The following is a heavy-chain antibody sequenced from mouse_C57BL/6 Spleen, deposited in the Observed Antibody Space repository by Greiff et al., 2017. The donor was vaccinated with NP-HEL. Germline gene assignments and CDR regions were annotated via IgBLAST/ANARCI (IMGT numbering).Heavy chain of an antibody. CDR1: GYTFTSYW. Sequence: VQLKESGAELAKPGASVKLSCKASGYTFTSYWMHWVKQRPGQGLEWIGYINPSSGYTKYNQKFKDKATLTADKSSSTAYMQLSSLTYEDSAVYYCARGRALITTVVATGAMDYWGQGTSVTVSS. CDR2: INPSSGYT. D-gene: IGHD1-1*01. J-gene: IGHJ4*01. V-gene: IGHV1-7*01. CDR3: ARGRALITTVVATGAMDY.